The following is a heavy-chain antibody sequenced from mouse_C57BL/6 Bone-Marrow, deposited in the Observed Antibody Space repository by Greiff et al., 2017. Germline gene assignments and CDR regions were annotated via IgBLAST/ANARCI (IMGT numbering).Heavy chain of an antibody. CDR2: ISSGGDYI. CDR1: GFTFSSYA. D-gene: IGHD1-1*01. V-gene: IGHV5-9-1*02. CDR3: TRGAYYGSLYYYAMDY. Sequence: EVMLVESGEGLVKPGGSLKLSCAASGFTFSSYAMSWVRQTPEKRLEWVAYISSGGDYIYYADTVKGRFTISRDNARNTLYLQMSSLKSEDTAMYYCTRGAYYGSLYYYAMDYWGQGTSVTVSS. J-gene: IGHJ4*01.